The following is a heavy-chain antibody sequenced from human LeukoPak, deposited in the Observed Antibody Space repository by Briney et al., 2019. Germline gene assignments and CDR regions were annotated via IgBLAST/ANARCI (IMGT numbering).Heavy chain of an antibody. Sequence: PGGSLRLSCVASGFTFSSYSMNWVRQAPGKGLEWVSSISSSSGYIYYADSVKGRFTISRDNAKNSLYLHLNSLRAEDTAVYYCARERYNWNYAFDYWGQGTLVTVSS. D-gene: IGHD1-7*01. CDR2: ISSSSGYI. CDR3: ARERYNWNYAFDY. J-gene: IGHJ4*02. CDR1: GFTFSSYS. V-gene: IGHV3-21*01.